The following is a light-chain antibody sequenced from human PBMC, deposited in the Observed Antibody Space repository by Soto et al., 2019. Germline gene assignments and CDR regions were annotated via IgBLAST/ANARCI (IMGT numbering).Light chain of an antibody. J-gene: IGKJ5*01. CDR2: TAS. V-gene: IGKV1-12*01. Sequence: IQVTQTPSSVSASAGDRVAITCRASQGVSTWLAWYQQKPGKAPNLLIYTASSLQSGVPSRFSGSGSGTDFTLTINGLQPEDFATYYCQQAASFPITFGQGTRLEIK. CDR1: QGVSTW. CDR3: QQAASFPIT.